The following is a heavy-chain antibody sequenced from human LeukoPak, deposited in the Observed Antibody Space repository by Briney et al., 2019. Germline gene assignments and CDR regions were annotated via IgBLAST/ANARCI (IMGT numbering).Heavy chain of an antibody. J-gene: IGHJ5*02. CDR1: GGSISSGGYY. CDR2: IYDSGST. Sequence: PSQTLSLTCTVSGGSISSGGYYWSWIRQHPGKGLEWIGYIYDSGSTYYNPSLKSRVTISVDTSKNQFSLKLSSVTAADTAVYYCAREAARFYYDSSGYHNWFDPWGQGTLVTVSS. V-gene: IGHV4-31*03. CDR3: AREAARFYYDSSGYHNWFDP. D-gene: IGHD3-22*01.